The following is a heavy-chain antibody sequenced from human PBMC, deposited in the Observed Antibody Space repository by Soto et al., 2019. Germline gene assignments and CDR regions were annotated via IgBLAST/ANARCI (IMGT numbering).Heavy chain of an antibody. D-gene: IGHD2-15*01. CDR3: SRVSVCRGGTCHPDDY. CDR1: GFTFSDHY. CDR2: TRNKANSYTT. J-gene: IGHJ4*02. Sequence: GGSLRLSCAASGFTFSDHYMYWVRQAPGKGLEWIGRTRNKANSYTTEYAASVKGRFTISRDDSRNSLYLQMNSLKTEDTAVFYCSRVSVCRGGTCHPDDYWGQGTLVTVSS. V-gene: IGHV3-72*01.